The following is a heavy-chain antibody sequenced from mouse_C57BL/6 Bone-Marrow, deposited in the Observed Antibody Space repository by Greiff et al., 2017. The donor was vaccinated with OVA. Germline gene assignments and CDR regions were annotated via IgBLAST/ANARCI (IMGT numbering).Heavy chain of an antibody. CDR1: GFTFSSYG. CDR2: ISSGGSYT. D-gene: IGHD2-4*01. J-gene: IGHJ2*01. CDR3: ASYDYGYFDY. Sequence: EVKVVESGGDLVKPGGSLKLSCAASGFTFSSYGMSWVRQTPDKRLEWVATISSGGSYTYYPDSVKGRFTISRDNAKNTLYLQMSSLKSEDTAVYYCASYDYGYFDYWGQGTTLTVSS. V-gene: IGHV5-6*01.